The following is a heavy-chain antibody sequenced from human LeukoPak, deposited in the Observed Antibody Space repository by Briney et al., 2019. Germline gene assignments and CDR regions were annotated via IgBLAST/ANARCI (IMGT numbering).Heavy chain of an antibody. V-gene: IGHV4-59*01. D-gene: IGHD2-21*01. CDR3: ARGGDPHYGMDV. CDR2: IYYSGST. Sequence: SETLSLTWTVSGGSISSYYWSWIRQPPGKGLEWIGNIYYSGSTNYNPSLRSRVTISVDTSKNQCSLKLSSVTAADTAVYYCARGGDPHYGMDVWGQGTTVTVSS. J-gene: IGHJ6*02. CDR1: GGSISSYY.